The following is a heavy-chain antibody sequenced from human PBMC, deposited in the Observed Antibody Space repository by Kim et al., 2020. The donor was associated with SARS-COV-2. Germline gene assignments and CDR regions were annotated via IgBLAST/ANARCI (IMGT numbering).Heavy chain of an antibody. J-gene: IGHJ6*02. CDR2: VNPNSGGT. D-gene: IGHD4-4*01. Sequence: ASVKVSCKASGYTFTGHFVHWVRQAPGQGLEWMGWVNPNSGGTNYAQKFQGRVTMTRDTSINTAYMALSSLRSDDTAMYYCARGWMTTVTSGLYGMDVWGQGTTVTVSS. CDR3: ARGWMTTVTSGLYGMDV. V-gene: IGHV1-2*02. CDR1: GYTFTGHF.